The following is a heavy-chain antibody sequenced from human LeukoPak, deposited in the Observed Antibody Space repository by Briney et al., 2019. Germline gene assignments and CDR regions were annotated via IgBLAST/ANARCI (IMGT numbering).Heavy chain of an antibody. D-gene: IGHD3-3*01. V-gene: IGHV1-69*05. CDR2: IIPIFGTA. CDR1: GGTFSSYA. CDR3: AREPTHPSAWSIF. Sequence: GSSVKVSCKASGGTFSSYAISWVRQAPGQGLEWMGGIIPIFGTANYAQKFQGRVTITTDESTSTAYMELSSLRSEDTAVYYCAREPTHPSAWSIFWGQGTLVTVSS. J-gene: IGHJ4*02.